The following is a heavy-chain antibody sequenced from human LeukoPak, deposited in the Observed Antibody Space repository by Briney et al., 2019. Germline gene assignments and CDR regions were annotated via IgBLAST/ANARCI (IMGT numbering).Heavy chain of an antibody. CDR1: GGSISSSSYY. J-gene: IGHJ4*02. CDR3: ARRHGSSSRRDS. Sequence: MPSETLSLTCTVSGGSISSSSYYWGWIRRPPGKGLEWIGNIYYSGSTHYNPSLKSRVTISVDMSKNQFSLDLIPVTAADTAMYYCARRHGSSSRRDSWGQGTLVTVSS. D-gene: IGHD6-13*01. V-gene: IGHV4-39*01. CDR2: IYYSGST.